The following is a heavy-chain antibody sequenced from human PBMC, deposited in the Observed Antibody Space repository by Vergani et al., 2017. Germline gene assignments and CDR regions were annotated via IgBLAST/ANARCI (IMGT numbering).Heavy chain of an antibody. D-gene: IGHD4-17*01. CDR1: GFTFSNND. J-gene: IGHJ4*02. V-gene: IGHV3-30*02. CDR3: AKRGDYGDYLRY. Sequence: QVQLVESGGGVVQPGGSLRLSCAASGFTFSNNDMQWVRQAPGKGLEWVALTRYDGSNKSYADSVKGRFTISRDNSKKMLYLQMNSLRTEDTAVYYCAKRGDYGDYLRYWGQGTLVIVSS. CDR2: TRYDGSNK.